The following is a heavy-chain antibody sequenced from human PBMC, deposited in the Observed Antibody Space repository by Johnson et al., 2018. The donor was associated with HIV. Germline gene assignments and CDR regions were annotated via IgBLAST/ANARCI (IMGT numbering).Heavy chain of an antibody. J-gene: IGHJ3*02. CDR2: ISYDGSDK. Sequence: QVQLVESGGGVVQPGRSLRLSCAASGFTFSSYAMSWVRQAPGMGLGWVALISYDGSDKYYADSVKGRFTISRDNSKNTLYLQMNSLRAEDTAVYYCAKDFWPVGARGAFDIWGQGTMVTVSS. D-gene: IGHD1-26*01. V-gene: IGHV3-30*04. CDR1: GFTFSSYA. CDR3: AKDFWPVGARGAFDI.